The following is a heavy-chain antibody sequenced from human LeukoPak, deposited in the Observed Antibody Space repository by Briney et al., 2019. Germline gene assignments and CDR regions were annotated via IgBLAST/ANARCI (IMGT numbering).Heavy chain of an antibody. Sequence: GSLRLSCAASGFTVSSNYMSWVRQAPGKGLEWVSVIYSGGSTYYADSVKGRFTISRDNSKNTLYLQMNSLRAEDTAVYYCARVPQDPYYDILTGFDSSVDFDYWGQGTLVTVSS. CDR1: GFTVSSNY. V-gene: IGHV3-66*01. D-gene: IGHD3-9*01. CDR2: IYSGGST. J-gene: IGHJ4*02. CDR3: ARVPQDPYYDILTGFDSSVDFDY.